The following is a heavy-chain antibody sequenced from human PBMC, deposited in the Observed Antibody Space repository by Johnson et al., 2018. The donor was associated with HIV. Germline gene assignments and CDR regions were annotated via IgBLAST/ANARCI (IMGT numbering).Heavy chain of an antibody. Sequence: MQLVESGGGLVQPGGSLRLSCAASGFTVSSNYMSWVRQAPGKGLEWVSVIYSGGSTYYADSVKGRFTISRDNSKNTLYLQMNSLRAEDTAVYYCARGDDSSAWGAFDIWGQGTMVTVSS. CDR1: GFTVSSNY. V-gene: IGHV3-66*01. D-gene: IGHD3-22*01. J-gene: IGHJ3*02. CDR2: IYSGGST. CDR3: ARGDDSSAWGAFDI.